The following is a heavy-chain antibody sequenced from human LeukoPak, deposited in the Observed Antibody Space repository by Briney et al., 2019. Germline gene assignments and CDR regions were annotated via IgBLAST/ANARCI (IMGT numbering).Heavy chain of an antibody. J-gene: IGHJ4*02. V-gene: IGHV3-30*02. CDR2: LPYDGSYT. Sequence: GGSLRLSCAASAFTFSSYGMHWVRQTPGKGREWVTFLPYDGSYTSYADSVKGRFTISRDNSKNTLYLQMNSLRAEDTAVYYCARTYYYDTVLLDYWGQGTLVTVSS. D-gene: IGHD3-22*01. CDR3: ARTYYYDTVLLDY. CDR1: AFTFSSYG.